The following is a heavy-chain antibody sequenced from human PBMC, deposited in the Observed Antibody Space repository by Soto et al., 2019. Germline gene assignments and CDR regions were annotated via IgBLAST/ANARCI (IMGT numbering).Heavy chain of an antibody. Sequence: EPLSLTSTDSYGCISVSNSPWSWIRQAPGKGPEWLGYLSYNGGTNHNPSLQGRATMSVDTSQKRFSLNLNSVTAADTAVYYCARGDTWQRVDLWGQGILVTGSS. V-gene: IGHV4-61*01. D-gene: IGHD1-26*01. CDR3: ARGDTWQRVDL. CDR2: LSYNGGT. J-gene: IGHJ5*02. CDR1: YGCISVSNSP.